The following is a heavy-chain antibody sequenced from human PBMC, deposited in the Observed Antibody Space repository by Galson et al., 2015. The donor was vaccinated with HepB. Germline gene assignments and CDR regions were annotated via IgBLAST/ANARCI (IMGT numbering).Heavy chain of an antibody. J-gene: IGHJ6*02. CDR1: GFTFSSYG. D-gene: IGHD3-3*01. Sequence: SLRLSCAASGFTFSSYGMHWVRQAPGKGLEWVAVIWYDGSNKYYADSVKGRFTISRDNSKNTLYLQMNSLRAEDTAVYYCARGVYEFTYGMDVWGQGTTVTVSS. V-gene: IGHV3-33*01. CDR3: ARGVYEFTYGMDV. CDR2: IWYDGSNK.